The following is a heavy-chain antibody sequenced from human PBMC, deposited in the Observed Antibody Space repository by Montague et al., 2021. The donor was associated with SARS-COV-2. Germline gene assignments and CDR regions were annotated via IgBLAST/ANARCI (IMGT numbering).Heavy chain of an antibody. V-gene: IGHV4-39*01. J-gene: IGHJ5*02. Sequence: SETLSLTCVVSSGSLTPIDTHYFCWLLPTPYHVLSCISTISYSISTSYNPPLRIRFTISVYTSKNQISLDLRSVTAADTSVYYCARHSTTPAFDPWGQGILVTVSS. CDR3: ARHSTTPAFDP. CDR1: SGSLTPIDTHY. D-gene: IGHD1-1*01. CDR2: ISYSIST.